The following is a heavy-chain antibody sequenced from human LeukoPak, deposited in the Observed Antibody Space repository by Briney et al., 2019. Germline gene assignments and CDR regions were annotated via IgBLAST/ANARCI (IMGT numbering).Heavy chain of an antibody. CDR2: ISGNADSK. CDR3: ASTKGTTSYYVTDV. CDR1: GFTFSDYA. J-gene: IGHJ6*02. D-gene: IGHD4-17*01. Sequence: GGSLRLSCAASGFTFSDYAMSWVRQAPGKGLEWVSGISGNADSKYYADSVKGRFTISRDNSRNTLYLQMSSLRAGDTALYYCASTKGTTSYYVTDVWGQGTTVTVSS. V-gene: IGHV3-23*01.